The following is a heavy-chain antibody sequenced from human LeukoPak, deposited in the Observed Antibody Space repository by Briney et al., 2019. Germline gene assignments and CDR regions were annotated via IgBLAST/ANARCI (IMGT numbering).Heavy chain of an antibody. CDR1: GYTFTIYG. CDR3: AGNLYYYDSSGTGAYYFDY. CDR2: INANNGNT. Sequence: ASVNVSCKASGYTFTIYGITWVRQAPGQGLEWMGWINANNGNTNYAQNLQGRVTMTTDTSTSTAYMELRSLRSDDTAVYYCAGNLYYYDSSGTGAYYFDYWGQGTLVTVSS. V-gene: IGHV1-18*01. J-gene: IGHJ4*02. D-gene: IGHD3-22*01.